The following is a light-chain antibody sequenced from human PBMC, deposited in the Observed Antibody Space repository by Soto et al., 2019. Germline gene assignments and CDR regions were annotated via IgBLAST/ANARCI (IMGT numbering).Light chain of an antibody. CDR1: QTVGTY. CDR3: QHRSNWAPGIN. CDR2: DAS. J-gene: IGKJ4*01. Sequence: EIELIQSLATLSLSPGERATLSCRASQTVGTYLAWYQQKPGQPPRLLVYDASNRATGIPARFSGSGSVTDFTFTISSLEPEDFTVCYSQHRSNWAPGINVGGGTKVAI. V-gene: IGKV3-11*01.